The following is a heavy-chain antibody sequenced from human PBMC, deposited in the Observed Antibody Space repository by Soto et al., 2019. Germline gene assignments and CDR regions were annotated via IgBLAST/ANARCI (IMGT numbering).Heavy chain of an antibody. CDR3: ARREHGGYLFFDY. J-gene: IGHJ4*02. D-gene: IGHD3-22*01. CDR1: GDSISSNTNY. Sequence: SETLSLTCTVSGDSISSNTNYWSWIRQPPGEGLEWIGFISYSGTTSYSPSLKSRVAISLDTSKNQFSLKLSSVTAADTAVYYCARREHGGYLFFDYWGQGTLVTVSS. CDR2: ISYSGTT. V-gene: IGHV4-30-4*01.